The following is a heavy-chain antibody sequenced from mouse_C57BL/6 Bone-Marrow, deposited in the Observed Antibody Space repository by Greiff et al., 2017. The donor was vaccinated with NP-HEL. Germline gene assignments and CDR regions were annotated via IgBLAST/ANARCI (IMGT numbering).Heavy chain of an antibody. J-gene: IGHJ1*03. CDR2: IDPETGGT. CDR1: GYTFTDYE. CDR3: TTHDGYYWYFDV. D-gene: IGHD2-3*01. V-gene: IGHV1-15*01. Sequence: VQLQQSGAELVRPGASVTLSCKASGYTFTDYEMHWVKQTPVHGLEWIGAIDPETGGTAYNQKFKGKAILTADKSSSTAYMELRSLTSEDSAVYYCTTHDGYYWYFDVWGTGTTVTVSS.